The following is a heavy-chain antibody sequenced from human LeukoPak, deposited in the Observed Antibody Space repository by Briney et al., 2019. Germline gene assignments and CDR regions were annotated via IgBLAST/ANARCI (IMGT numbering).Heavy chain of an antibody. V-gene: IGHV4-61*02. CDR2: IYTSGST. D-gene: IGHD2-15*01. CDR1: GGSISSGSYY. CDR3: AREPGVRGSFDI. Sequence: SETLSLTCTVSGGSISSGSYYWSWIRQPAGKGLEWIGRIYTSGSTNYNPSLKSRVTISVDTSKNQFSLKLSSVTAADTAVYYCAREPGVRGSFDIWGQGTKVTVSS. J-gene: IGHJ3*02.